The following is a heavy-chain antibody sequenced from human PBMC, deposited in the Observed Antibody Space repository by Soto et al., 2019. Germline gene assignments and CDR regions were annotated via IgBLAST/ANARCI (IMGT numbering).Heavy chain of an antibody. CDR3: ARDFGSGWLDAFDI. CDR2: ISAYNGNT. J-gene: IGHJ3*02. V-gene: IGHV1-18*01. CDR1: GYTFTSYG. D-gene: IGHD6-19*01. Sequence: ASVKVSCKASGYTFTSYGISWGRQAPGQGLEWMGWISAYNGNTNYAQKLQGRVTMTTDTSTSTAYMELRSLRSDDTAVYYCARDFGSGWLDAFDIWGQGTMVTVSS.